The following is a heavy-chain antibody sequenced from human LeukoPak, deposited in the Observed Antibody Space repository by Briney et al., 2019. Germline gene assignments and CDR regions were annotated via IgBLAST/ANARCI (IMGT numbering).Heavy chain of an antibody. Sequence: SETLSLTCAVYGGSFSGYYWSWIRQPPGKGLEWIGEINHSGSTNYNPSLKSRVTISVDTSKNQFSLKLSSVTAADTAVYHCARLTTVTRKYDYWGQGTLVTVSS. CDR3: ARLTTVTRKYDY. CDR1: GGSFSGYY. CDR2: INHSGST. J-gene: IGHJ4*02. V-gene: IGHV4-34*01. D-gene: IGHD4-17*01.